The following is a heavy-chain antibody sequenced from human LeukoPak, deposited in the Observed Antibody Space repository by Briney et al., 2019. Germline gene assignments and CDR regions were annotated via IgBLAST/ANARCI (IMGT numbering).Heavy chain of an antibody. D-gene: IGHD4-17*01. CDR2: IYSGGST. V-gene: IGHV3-66*01. Sequence: PGGSLRLSCAASGFTVSSNYMSWVRQAPGKGLEWVSVIYSGGSTYYADSVKGRFTISRDNSKNTLYLQMDSLKTEDTAVYYCTSRLTTVTTSDYWGQGTLVTVSS. CDR1: GFTVSSNY. CDR3: TSRLTTVTTSDY. J-gene: IGHJ4*02.